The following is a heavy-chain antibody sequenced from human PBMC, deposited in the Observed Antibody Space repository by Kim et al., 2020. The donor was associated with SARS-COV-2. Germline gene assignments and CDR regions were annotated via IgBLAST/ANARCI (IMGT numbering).Heavy chain of an antibody. Sequence: GGSLRLSCADSGFMFSDSAMHWVRQASGKGLEWVGRIRNKANSYATTYGVSVKGRFTISRDDSKNTAYLQMNSLKTEDSAVYYCSRGPPYTESYWDAFDIWGQGTMVTVSS. CDR3: SRGPPYTESYWDAFDI. CDR1: GFMFSDSA. J-gene: IGHJ3*02. D-gene: IGHD1-26*01. CDR2: IRNKANSYAT. V-gene: IGHV3-73*01.